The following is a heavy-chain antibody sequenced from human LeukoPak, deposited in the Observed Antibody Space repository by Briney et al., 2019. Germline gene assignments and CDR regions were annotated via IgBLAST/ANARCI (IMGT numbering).Heavy chain of an antibody. CDR3: AKRGSGFGELLYLNFDY. CDR2: ISGSGGST. D-gene: IGHD3-10*01. V-gene: IGHV3-23*01. Sequence: PGGSLRLSCAASGFTFSSYAMSWVRQAPGKGLEWVSAISGSGGSTYYADSVKGRFTISRDNSKNTLYLQMNSLRAEDTAVYYCAKRGSGFGELLYLNFDYWGQGTLVTVSS. J-gene: IGHJ4*02. CDR1: GFTFSSYA.